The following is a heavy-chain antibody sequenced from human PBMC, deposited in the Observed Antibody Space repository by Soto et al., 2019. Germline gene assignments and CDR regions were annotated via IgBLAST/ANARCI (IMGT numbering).Heavy chain of an antibody. CDR1: GFKFSNYA. V-gene: IGHV3-23*01. CDR3: AKDRRAGGNSAFYFDF. J-gene: IGHJ4*02. Sequence: GGSPRLSCAASGFKFSNYAMSWVRQAPGKGLEWVSLISATGGGTYYADSVKGRFTISRDNSHNTLYLQVHSLTAEDTAVYYCAKDRRAGGNSAFYFDFWGQGAQVTVSS. D-gene: IGHD3-16*01. CDR2: ISATGGGT.